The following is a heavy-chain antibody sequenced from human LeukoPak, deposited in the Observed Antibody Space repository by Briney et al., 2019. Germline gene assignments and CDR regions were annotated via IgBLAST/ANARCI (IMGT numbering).Heavy chain of an antibody. CDR3: SWEMDGSFGRRLEN. Sequence: GGSLRLSCAASGFNFNAAWMSWVRQTPGKGLEWIGRLKSKGSGGTTDYAAPVKGRFTISRDDSKNTLYLRMNSLKIEDTAVYFCSWEMDGSFGRRLENWGQGTLVTVAS. CDR1: GFNFNAAW. V-gene: IGHV3-15*01. J-gene: IGHJ4*02. CDR2: LKSKGSGGTT. D-gene: IGHD5-24*01.